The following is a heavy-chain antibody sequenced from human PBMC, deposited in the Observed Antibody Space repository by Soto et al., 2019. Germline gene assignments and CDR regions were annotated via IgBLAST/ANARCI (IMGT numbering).Heavy chain of an antibody. CDR3: ARDRRGGATVTTLDY. J-gene: IGHJ4*02. CDR1: GDPLSIGGYH. Sequence: QMQLQESGPGLVKPSQTLSLTCSVSGDPLSIGGYHWTWIRHHPGKGLEWIGCIYYSGVPFYNPSLQSRTTISVDTSKNQFSLKMTSVTAADTAVYYCARDRRGGATVTTLDYWGQGTLVTVSS. CDR2: IYYSGVP. V-gene: IGHV4-31*03. D-gene: IGHD4-17*01.